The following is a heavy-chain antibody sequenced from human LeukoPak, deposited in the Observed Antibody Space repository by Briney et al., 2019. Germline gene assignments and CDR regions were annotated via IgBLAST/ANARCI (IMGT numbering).Heavy chain of an antibody. CDR3: ARGESITMIVVVNHFDY. CDR2: IYYSGST. D-gene: IGHD3-22*01. CDR1: GGSISSSSYY. Sequence: PSETLSLTCTVSGGSISSSSYYWGWIRQPPGKGLEWIGSIYYSGSTYYNPSLKSRVTISVDTSKNQFSLKLSSVTAADTAVYYCARGESITMIVVVNHFDYWGQGTLVTVSS. J-gene: IGHJ4*02. V-gene: IGHV4-39*07.